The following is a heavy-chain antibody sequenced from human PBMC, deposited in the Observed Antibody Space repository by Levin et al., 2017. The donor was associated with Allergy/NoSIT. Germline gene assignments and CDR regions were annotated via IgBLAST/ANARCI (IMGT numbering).Heavy chain of an antibody. D-gene: IGHD3-3*01. CDR2: IYYSGST. Sequence: PSETLSLTCTVSGGSISSYYWSWIRQPPGKGLEWIGYIYYSGSTNYNPSLKSRVTISVDTSKNQFSLKLSSVTAADTAVYYCARTYYDFWSFRPTSNWFDPWGQGTLVTVSS. J-gene: IGHJ5*02. V-gene: IGHV4-59*08. CDR1: GGSISSYY. CDR3: ARTYYDFWSFRPTSNWFDP.